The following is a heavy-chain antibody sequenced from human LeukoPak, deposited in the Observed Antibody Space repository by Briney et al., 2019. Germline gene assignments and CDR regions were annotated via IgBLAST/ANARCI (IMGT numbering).Heavy chain of an antibody. CDR2: IYYSGST. J-gene: IGHJ4*02. V-gene: IGHV4-39*01. D-gene: IGHD5-12*01. CDR1: GGSFSGYL. CDR3: ARSYSGYDPSGFDY. Sequence: PSETLSLTCAVSGGSFSGYLWSWIRQPPGKGLEWIGSIYYSGSTYYNPSLKSRVTISVDTSKNQFSLKLSSVTAADTAVYYCARSYSGYDPSGFDYWGQGTLVTVSS.